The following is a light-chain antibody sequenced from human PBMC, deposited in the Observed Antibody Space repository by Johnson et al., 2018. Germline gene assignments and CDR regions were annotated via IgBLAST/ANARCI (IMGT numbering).Light chain of an antibody. Sequence: QSVLTQPPSVSAAPGQKVTISCSGSSSNIGNNYVSSYQQLPGTAPKLLIYENNKRPSGIPDRFSGSKSGTSATLGITGLQTGAEADYYCGTWDSSLSAGNVFGTGTKVTVL. CDR2: ENN. V-gene: IGLV1-51*02. J-gene: IGLJ1*01. CDR3: GTWDSSLSAGNV. CDR1: SSNIGNNY.